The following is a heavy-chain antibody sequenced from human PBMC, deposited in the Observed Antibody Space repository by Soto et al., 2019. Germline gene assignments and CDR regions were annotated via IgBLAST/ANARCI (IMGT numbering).Heavy chain of an antibody. CDR2: ISGSGGST. Sequence: GGSLRLSCAAPGFTFSSYATSWVRQAPGNGLEWVSSISGSGGSTSYADSVKGRFTISRDNSKNTLYLQMNSLRVEDTAKYYCAKKAVSSSWYLSFYFDSWGPGTLVTVSS. D-gene: IGHD6-13*01. J-gene: IGHJ4*02. CDR3: AKKAVSSSWYLSFYFDS. CDR1: GFTFSSYA. V-gene: IGHV3-23*01.